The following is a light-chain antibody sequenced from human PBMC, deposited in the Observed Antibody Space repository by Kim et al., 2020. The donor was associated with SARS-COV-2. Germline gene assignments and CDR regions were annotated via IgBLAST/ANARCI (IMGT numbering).Light chain of an antibody. CDR2: DAS. J-gene: IGKJ1*01. CDR1: QAIGSG. CDR3: QQYNSYPWT. Sequence: QVTQSPSTLSASVGDRVTITCRASQAIGSGLGWYQQKPGKAPKLLVYDASTLESGVPSRFSGSGSGTAFTLTISSLQPDDFATYYCQQYNSYPWTFGQGTKVDIK. V-gene: IGKV1-5*01.